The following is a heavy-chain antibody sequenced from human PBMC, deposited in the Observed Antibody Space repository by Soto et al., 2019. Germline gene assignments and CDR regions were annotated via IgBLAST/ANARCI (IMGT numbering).Heavy chain of an antibody. J-gene: IGHJ4*02. CDR2: INSDGSST. V-gene: IGHV3-74*01. CDR3: ARVEVVPAAKKRSSFFDY. D-gene: IGHD2-2*01. Sequence: GGSLRLSCAASGFTFSSYWMHWVRQAPGKGLVWVSRINSDGSSTSYADSVKGRFTISRDNAKNTLYLQMNSLRAEDTAVYYCARVEVVPAAKKRSSFFDYWGQGTLVTVSS. CDR1: GFTFSSYW.